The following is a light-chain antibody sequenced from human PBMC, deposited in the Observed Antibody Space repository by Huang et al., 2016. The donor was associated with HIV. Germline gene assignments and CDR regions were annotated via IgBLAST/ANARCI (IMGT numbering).Light chain of an antibody. CDR3: QQRSRWPPG. J-gene: IGKJ3*01. CDR1: QSVSTY. Sequence: EIVLTQSPATLSLSPGERATLSCRASQSVSTYLAWYQQKPGQAPRLRIYDASNRATGIPARFSGSGSGTDFTLTISNLEPEDFAVYYCQQRSRWPPGFGPGTKVDVK. CDR2: DAS. V-gene: IGKV3-11*01.